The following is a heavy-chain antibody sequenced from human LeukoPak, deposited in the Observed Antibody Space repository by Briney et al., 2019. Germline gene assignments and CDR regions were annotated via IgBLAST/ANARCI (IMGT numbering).Heavy chain of an antibody. CDR2: IYSGGST. J-gene: IGHJ4*02. V-gene: IGHV3-53*01. CDR1: GFTVSSNY. D-gene: IGHD2-21*02. CDR3: ARATCGGDCYSSSLSPYYFDY. Sequence: GGSLRLSCAASGFTVSSNYTSWVRQAPGKGLEWVSVIYSGGSTYYADSVKGRFTISRDNSKNTLYLQMNSLRAEDTAVYYCARATCGGDCYSSSLSPYYFDYWGQGTLVTVSS.